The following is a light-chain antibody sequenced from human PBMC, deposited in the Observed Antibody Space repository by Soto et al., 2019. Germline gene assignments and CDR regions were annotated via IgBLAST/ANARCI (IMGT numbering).Light chain of an antibody. J-gene: IGKJ1*01. V-gene: IGKV1-5*03. CDR3: QQYKNYSLS. CDR1: QTISSW. CDR2: KAS. Sequence: DIQMTQSPSTLSGSVGDRVTITCRASQTISSWLAWYQQKPGKAPKLLIYKASTLKSGVPSRFSGSGSGTEFTLTISSLQPDDFATYYCQQYKNYSLSFGQGTTVDIK.